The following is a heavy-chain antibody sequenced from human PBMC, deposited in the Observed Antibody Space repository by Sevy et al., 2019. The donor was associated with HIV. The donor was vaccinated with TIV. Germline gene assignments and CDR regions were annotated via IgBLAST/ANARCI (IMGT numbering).Heavy chain of an antibody. CDR3: GKAVFWSGYLPFDY. CDR2: ISGSGGST. V-gene: IGHV3-23*01. CDR1: GFTFSSYA. J-gene: IGHJ4*02. Sequence: GGSLRLSCAASGFTFSSYAMSWVRQAPAKGLEWVSAISGSGGSTDYADSVKGRFTISRDNSKNTLYLQMNSLRAEDTAVYYCGKAVFWSGYLPFDYWGQGTLVTVSS. D-gene: IGHD3-3*01.